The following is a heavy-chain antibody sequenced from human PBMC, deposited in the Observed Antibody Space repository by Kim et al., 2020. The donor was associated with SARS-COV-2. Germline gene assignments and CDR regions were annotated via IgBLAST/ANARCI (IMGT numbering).Heavy chain of an antibody. CDR3: TTDRGAHDYGDYWTSYLYYFDY. D-gene: IGHD4-17*01. CDR2: IKSKTDGGTT. J-gene: IGHJ4*02. Sequence: GGSLRLSCAASGFTFSNAWMSWVRQAPGKGLEWVGRIKSKTDGGTTDYAAPVKGRFTISRDDSKNTLYLQMNSLKTEDTAVYYCTTDRGAHDYGDYWTSYLYYFDYWGQGTLVTVSS. V-gene: IGHV3-15*01. CDR1: GFTFSNAW.